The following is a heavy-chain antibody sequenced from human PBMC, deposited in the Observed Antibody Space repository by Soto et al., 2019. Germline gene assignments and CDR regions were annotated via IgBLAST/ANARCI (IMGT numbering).Heavy chain of an antibody. CDR3: ARDNYGDTYYFDY. Sequence: SETLSLTCTVSGGSISSGAYYWSWVRQPPGKGLEWIGYIYYSGSTYYNPSLKSRVTISVDTSKNQFSLRLSSVTATDTAVYYCARDNYGDTYYFDYWGQGTLVTVSS. CDR2: IYYSGST. J-gene: IGHJ4*02. D-gene: IGHD4-17*01. V-gene: IGHV4-30-4*01. CDR1: GGSISSGAYY.